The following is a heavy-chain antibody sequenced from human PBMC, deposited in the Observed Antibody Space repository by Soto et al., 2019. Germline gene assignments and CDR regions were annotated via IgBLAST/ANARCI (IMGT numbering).Heavy chain of an antibody. CDR2: IYYSGST. Sequence: PSETLSLTCTVSGGSISSYYWSWIRQPPGKGLEWIGYIYYSGSTNYNPSLKSRVTISVDTSKNQFSLKLSSVTAADTAVYYCAIRSPNYGGNSNYFDYWGQGTLVTVSS. CDR3: AIRSPNYGGNSNYFDY. V-gene: IGHV4-59*01. J-gene: IGHJ4*02. D-gene: IGHD4-17*01. CDR1: GGSISSYY.